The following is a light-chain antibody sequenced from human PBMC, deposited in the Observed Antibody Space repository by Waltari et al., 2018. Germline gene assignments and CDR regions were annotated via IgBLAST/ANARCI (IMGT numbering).Light chain of an antibody. CDR3: QQYDVSPLT. J-gene: IGKJ4*01. V-gene: IGKV3-20*01. CDR2: GAS. Sequence: TVLTQSPGTLPLSPGERATLSCRVSQTVRTTYLAWYQQKPGQAPTLLIYGASSRATGIPDRFSGSGSGTDFSLTISSLEPEDFAVYYCQQYDVSPLTFGGGTKVEIK. CDR1: QTVRTTY.